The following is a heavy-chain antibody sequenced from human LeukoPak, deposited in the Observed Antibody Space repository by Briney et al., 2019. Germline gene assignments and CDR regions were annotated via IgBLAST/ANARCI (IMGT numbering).Heavy chain of an antibody. Sequence: GGSLRLSCAASGFTFSTYWMSWVRQAPGKGLEWVANIKQDGSEKYYVDSVKGRFIISRGNAKNSLFLQMNSLRVEDTAVYYCARDRRLDYYFYMDVWGKGTTVTVSS. J-gene: IGHJ6*03. CDR3: ARDRRLDYYFYMDV. CDR2: IKQDGSEK. V-gene: IGHV3-7*01. CDR1: GFTFSTYW.